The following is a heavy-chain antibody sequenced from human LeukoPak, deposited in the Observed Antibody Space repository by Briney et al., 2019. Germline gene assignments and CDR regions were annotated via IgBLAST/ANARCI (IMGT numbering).Heavy chain of an antibody. D-gene: IGHD3-10*01. CDR2: ISAYNGNT. V-gene: IGHV1-18*01. CDR1: GYTFTSYG. Sequence: ASVKVSCKASGYTFTSYGISWVRQAPGQGLEWMGWISAYNGNTNYAQKLQGRVTMTTDTSTSTAYMELRSLRSDDTAVYYCARDYGWFGELLSPHPWGQGTLVTVSS. J-gene: IGHJ5*02. CDR3: ARDYGWFGELLSPHP.